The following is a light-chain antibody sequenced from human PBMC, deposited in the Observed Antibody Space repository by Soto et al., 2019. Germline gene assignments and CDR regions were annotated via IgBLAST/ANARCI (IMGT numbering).Light chain of an antibody. CDR1: SSDVGAYKY. V-gene: IGLV2-8*01. CDR2: EVT. Sequence: CTGXSSDVGAYKYVSWYQQYPGKAPKLMIXEVTKRPSGVPDRFSGSKSGNTASLTVSGLQAEDEADYYCTSYVGNDIWVFGGGTKLTVL. J-gene: IGLJ3*02. CDR3: TSYVGNDIWV.